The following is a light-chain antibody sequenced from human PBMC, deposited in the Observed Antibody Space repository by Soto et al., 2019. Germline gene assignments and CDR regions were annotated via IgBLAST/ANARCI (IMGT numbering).Light chain of an antibody. Sequence: AIRMTQSPSSLSASAGDKVTITGRASQGISSYSAWFQQKPGRPPKLLMSATSTLQSDVPSRFRFTGSFKDLTLTIGLVQSEDFPTDYCPQYYTYQWTLGQGPRVEI. CDR3: PQYYTYQWT. CDR2: ATS. CDR1: QGISSY. V-gene: IGKV1-8*01. J-gene: IGKJ1*01.